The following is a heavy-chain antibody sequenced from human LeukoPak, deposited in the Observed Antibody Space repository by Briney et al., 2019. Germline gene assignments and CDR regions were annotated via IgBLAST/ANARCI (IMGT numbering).Heavy chain of an antibody. CDR1: GFTFSSYW. CDR3: AKDKLAYCSGGSCYYFDY. CDR2: INSDGSST. J-gene: IGHJ4*02. D-gene: IGHD2-15*01. Sequence: GGSLRLSCAASGFTFSSYWMHWVRQAPGKGLVWVSRINSDGSSTSYADSVKGRFTISRDNSKNTLYLQMNSLRAEDTAVYYCAKDKLAYCSGGSCYYFDYWGQGTLVTVSS. V-gene: IGHV3-74*01.